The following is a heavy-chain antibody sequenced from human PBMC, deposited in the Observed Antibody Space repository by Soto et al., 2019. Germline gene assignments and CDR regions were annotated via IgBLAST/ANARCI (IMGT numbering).Heavy chain of an antibody. D-gene: IGHD6-13*01. Sequence: RGSLRLSCAASGFTFSDYGMHWVHQAPGKGLEWVAVISYEGSNKYYADSVKGRFTISRDNSKNTVYLHMNSLRAEDTAVYYCAKGWPGYSSSWFAFDIWGKGTMVTVSS. CDR1: GFTFSDYG. V-gene: IGHV3-30*18. J-gene: IGHJ3*02. CDR3: AKGWPGYSSSWFAFDI. CDR2: ISYEGSNK.